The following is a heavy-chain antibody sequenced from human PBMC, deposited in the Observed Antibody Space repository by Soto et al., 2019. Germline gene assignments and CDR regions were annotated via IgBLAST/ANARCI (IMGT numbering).Heavy chain of an antibody. CDR3: ATFGDEVGC. V-gene: IGHV3-33*01. Sequence: PGGSLILSCAASGFTFSSYGMHWVRQAPGKGLEWVAVIWYDGSNKYYADSVKGRFTISRDNSKNTLYLQMNSLRAEDTAVYYCATFGDEVGCWGQGTLVTVSS. CDR2: IWYDGSNK. D-gene: IGHD4-17*01. CDR1: GFTFSSYG. J-gene: IGHJ4*02.